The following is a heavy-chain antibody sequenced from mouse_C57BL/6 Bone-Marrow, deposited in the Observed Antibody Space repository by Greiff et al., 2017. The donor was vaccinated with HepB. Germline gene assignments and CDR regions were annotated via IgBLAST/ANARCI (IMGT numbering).Heavy chain of an antibody. CDR3: AREIWSVFAY. CDR1: GYTFTSYW. Sequence: QVQLQQPGAELVKPGASVKLSCKASGYTFTSYWMHWVKQRPGQGLEWIGMIHPNSGSTNYNEKFKSKVTLTVDKSSSTAYMQLSSLTSEDSAVYYCAREIWSVFAYWGQGTLVTVSA. D-gene: IGHD1-1*02. J-gene: IGHJ3*01. V-gene: IGHV1-64*01. CDR2: IHPNSGST.